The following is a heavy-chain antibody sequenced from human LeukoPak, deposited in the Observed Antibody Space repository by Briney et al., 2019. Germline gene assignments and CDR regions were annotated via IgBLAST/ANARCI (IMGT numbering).Heavy chain of an antibody. J-gene: IGHJ4*02. CDR1: GYTFTSYY. Sequence: ASVKVSCKASGYTFTSYYMHWVRQAPGQGLEWMGIINPSGGSTSYAQKFQGRVTVTRDMSTSTVYMELSSLRSEDTAVYYCARANGGRGYYFDYWGQGTLVTVSS. CDR2: INPSGGST. V-gene: IGHV1-46*01. D-gene: IGHD4-23*01. CDR3: ARANGGRGYYFDY.